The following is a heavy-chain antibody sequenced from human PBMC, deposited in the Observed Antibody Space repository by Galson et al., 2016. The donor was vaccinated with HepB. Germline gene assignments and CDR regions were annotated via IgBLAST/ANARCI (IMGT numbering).Heavy chain of an antibody. D-gene: IGHD5-12*01. CDR1: GYTFTTYW. CDR2: IYPGDSDI. Sequence: QSGAEVKKPGEPLKISCRGVGYTFTTYWIGWVRQMPGKGLEWVAIIYPGDSDIRYSPSFRGQVTISADKSINTAYLQWSSLKASDTGMYYCARHWGEYIGYDQNHDAFDMWGPGTMVTASS. V-gene: IGHV5-51*01. CDR3: ARHWGEYIGYDQNHDAFDM. J-gene: IGHJ3*02.